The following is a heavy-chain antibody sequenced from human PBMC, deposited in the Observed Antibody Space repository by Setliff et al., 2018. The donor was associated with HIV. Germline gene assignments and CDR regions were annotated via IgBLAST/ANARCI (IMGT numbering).Heavy chain of an antibody. Sequence: SETLSLTCAVYGGSFSGYFWTWIRQPPQKRLEWIGEINHSGDTNYNPPLKSRVTISADTSKNQFSLKLSSVTAADTAVYYCARGDYRIIAAAGSGWFDPWGQGTLVTVSS. CDR3: ARGDYRIIAAAGSGWFDP. CDR1: GGSFSGYF. J-gene: IGHJ5*02. CDR2: INHSGDT. V-gene: IGHV4-34*01. D-gene: IGHD6-13*01.